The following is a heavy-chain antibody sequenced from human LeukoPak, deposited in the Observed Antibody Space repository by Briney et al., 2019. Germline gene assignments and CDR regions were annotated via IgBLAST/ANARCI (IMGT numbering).Heavy chain of an antibody. Sequence: PSETLSLTRTVYGVSFSGYYWSWIRQPPGKGLEWIGEINHNGNTNYNPSLKSRVTISVDTSKNQFSLKVSSVTAADSAVYYCARWPRERNRITVTNYYYYMDVWGRGTTVTVSS. V-gene: IGHV4-34*01. CDR1: GVSFSGYY. CDR2: INHNGNT. CDR3: ARWPRERNRITVTNYYYYMDV. J-gene: IGHJ6*03. D-gene: IGHD4-11*01.